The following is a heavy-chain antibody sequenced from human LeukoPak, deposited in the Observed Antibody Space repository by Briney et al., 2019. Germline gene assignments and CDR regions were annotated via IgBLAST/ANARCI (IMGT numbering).Heavy chain of an antibody. CDR3: AKNPYYDFWSGYSSFDY. CDR1: GYTFTSYA. Sequence: ASVKVSCKASGYTFTSYAMHWVRQAPGQRLEWLGWINADNGNTKYSQKFQGRLNITRDTSASTAYMELSSLRSEDTAVYYCAKNPYYDFWSGYSSFDYWGQGTLVTVSS. D-gene: IGHD3-3*01. V-gene: IGHV1-3*01. J-gene: IGHJ4*02. CDR2: INADNGNT.